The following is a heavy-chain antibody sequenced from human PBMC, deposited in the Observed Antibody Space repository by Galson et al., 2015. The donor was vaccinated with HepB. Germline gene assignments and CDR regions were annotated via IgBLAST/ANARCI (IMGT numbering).Heavy chain of an antibody. D-gene: IGHD3-22*01. J-gene: IGHJ5*02. CDR3: ARGQNYYYDTSGYYH. CDR2: ISYDGNNK. CDR1: GFTFSSYA. Sequence: SLRLSCAASGFTFSSYAMHWVRQAPGKGLEWVAVISYDGNNKYYADSVEGRFTISRDNSKNTLYLQMNSLRAEDTALYYCARGQNYYYDTSGYYHWGQGTLVTVSS. V-gene: IGHV3-30*14.